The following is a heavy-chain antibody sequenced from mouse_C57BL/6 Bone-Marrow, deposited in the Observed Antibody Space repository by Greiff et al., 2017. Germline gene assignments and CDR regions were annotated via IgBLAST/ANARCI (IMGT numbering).Heavy chain of an antibody. CDR2: IYPRSGNT. D-gene: IGHD2-3*01. Sequence: QVQLQQSGAELARPGASVKLSCKASGYTFTRYGISWVKQTTGKGLEWLGEIYPRSGNTYYNEKFKGKAILTADKSSSTAYMELRSLTSEDSAVYFCASCDGDYYAIDYWGQGTTVTVSS. V-gene: IGHV1-81*01. CDR3: ASCDGDYYAIDY. CDR1: GYTFTRYG. J-gene: IGHJ4*01.